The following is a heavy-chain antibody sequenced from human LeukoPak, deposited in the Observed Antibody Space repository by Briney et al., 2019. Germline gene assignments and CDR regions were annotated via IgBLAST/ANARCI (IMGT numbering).Heavy chain of an antibody. Sequence: ASVKVPCKASGYTFTSYDINWLRQATGQGLEWMGWMNPNSGNTGYAQKFQGRVTMTRNTSISTAYMELSSLRSEDTAVYYCARVRPGPDYLDDDYWGQGTLVTVSS. D-gene: IGHD5-12*01. CDR2: MNPNSGNT. CDR1: GYTFTSYD. V-gene: IGHV1-8*01. CDR3: ARVRPGPDYLDDDY. J-gene: IGHJ4*02.